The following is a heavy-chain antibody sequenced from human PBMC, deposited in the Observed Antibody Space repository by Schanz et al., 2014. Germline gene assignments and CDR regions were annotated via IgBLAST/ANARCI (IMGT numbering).Heavy chain of an antibody. CDR3: AKGMGYCSGGTCYDYYYYGLDV. J-gene: IGHJ6*02. D-gene: IGHD2-15*01. V-gene: IGHV3-33*06. CDR2: IWSDGSTK. Sequence: VQLVESGGYLVQPGGSLRLSCSASGFTFSSYAMHWVRQAPGKGPEWVAVIWSDGSTKYYADSVKGRFTISRDNSENTLYLQMNSLSADDTAVFYCAKGMGYCSGGTCYDYYYYGLDVWGQGTTVTVSS. CDR1: GFTFSSYA.